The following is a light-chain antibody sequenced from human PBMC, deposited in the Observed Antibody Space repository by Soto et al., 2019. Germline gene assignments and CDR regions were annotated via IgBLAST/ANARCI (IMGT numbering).Light chain of an antibody. V-gene: IGKV3-20*01. Sequence: EIVLTQSPGTLSLSPGEGATLSCRASQSVSSYLAWYHQKPGQAPRLLIYGASTRATGIPDRFSGSGSGTDFTLTISRLEPEDFAVFYCQQYGSSLPWTFGQGTKVEIK. J-gene: IGKJ1*01. CDR1: QSVSSY. CDR2: GAS. CDR3: QQYGSSLPWT.